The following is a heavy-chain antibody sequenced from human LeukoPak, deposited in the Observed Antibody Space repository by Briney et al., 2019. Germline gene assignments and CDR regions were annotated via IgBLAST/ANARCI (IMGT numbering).Heavy chain of an antibody. CDR1: GFTFSSYA. CDR2: ISGSGGST. V-gene: IGHV3-23*01. D-gene: IGHD6-13*01. Sequence: GGSLRLSCAASGFTFSSYAMSWVRQAPGKGLEWVSTISGSGGSTYYADSVKGRFTIYRDNSKNTLYLQMNSLRAEDTAVYYCAKTAAAARGYFDYWGQGTLVTVSS. CDR3: AKTAAAARGYFDY. J-gene: IGHJ4*02.